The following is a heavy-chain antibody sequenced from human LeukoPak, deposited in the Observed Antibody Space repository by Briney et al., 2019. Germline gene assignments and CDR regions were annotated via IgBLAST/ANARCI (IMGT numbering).Heavy chain of an antibody. J-gene: IGHJ4*02. CDR1: GGSISSYY. D-gene: IGHD1-26*01. CDR3: ATTSAIVGVPFDY. V-gene: IGHV4-59*12. Sequence: SETLSLTCTVSGGSISSYYWSWIRQPPGKGLEWIGYIHYSGSTNYNPSLKSRVTISVDTSKNQFSLKLSSVTAADTAVYYCATTSAIVGVPFDYWGQGTLVTVSS. CDR2: IHYSGST.